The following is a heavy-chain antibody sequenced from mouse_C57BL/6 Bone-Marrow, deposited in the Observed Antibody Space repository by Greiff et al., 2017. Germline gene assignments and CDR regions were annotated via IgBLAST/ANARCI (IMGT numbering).Heavy chain of an antibody. J-gene: IGHJ2*01. CDR3: AREDVYDDY. D-gene: IGHD2-2*01. CDR1: GYTFTSYW. V-gene: IGHV1-69*01. CDR2: IDPSDSYT. Sequence: VQLQQPGAELVMPGASVKLSCKASGYTFTSYWMHWVKQRPGQGLEWIGEIDPSDSYTNYNQKFKGKSTLTGDKSSSTAYMQSSSLTYEDSAVYYSAREDVYDDYWGRGTTLAVSS.